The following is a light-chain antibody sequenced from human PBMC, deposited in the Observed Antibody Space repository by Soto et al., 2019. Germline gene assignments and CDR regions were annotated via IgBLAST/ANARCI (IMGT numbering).Light chain of an antibody. V-gene: IGLV2-23*02. CDR1: SSDVGNYEL. J-gene: IGLJ2*01. Sequence: QSALTQPASVSGSPGQSITISCIGTSSDVGNYELVSWYQQLPGKAPKLIIYEVTKRPSGVPNRFSGSKSGNTASLKISGLLAEDEADYHCCSFAGGSTYVVFGGGTKLTVL. CDR2: EVT. CDR3: CSFAGGSTYVV.